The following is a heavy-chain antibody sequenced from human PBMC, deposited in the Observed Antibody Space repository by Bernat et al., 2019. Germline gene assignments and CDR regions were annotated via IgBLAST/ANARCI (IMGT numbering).Heavy chain of an antibody. D-gene: IGHD2-2*01. J-gene: IGHJ3*02. CDR1: GFTVSSNY. CDR2: IYSGGST. CDR3: ARYSQSRAVPAAHRRVYAFDI. Sequence: EVQLVESGGGLVQPGGSLRLSCAASGFTVSSNYMSWVRQAPGKGLEWVSVIYSGGSTYYAGSVEGRFTISRDNSKNTLNLQMNSQRAEDTAVYYCARYSQSRAVPAAHRRVYAFDIWGQGTMVTVSS. V-gene: IGHV3-66*01.